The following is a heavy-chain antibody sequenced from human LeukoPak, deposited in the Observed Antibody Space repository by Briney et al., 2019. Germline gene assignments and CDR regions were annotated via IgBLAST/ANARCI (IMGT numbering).Heavy chain of an antibody. CDR1: GGSISTSNYY. CDR2: IFYSGST. D-gene: IGHD3-22*01. J-gene: IGHJ3*02. V-gene: IGHV4-39*07. CDR3: ARGPYSYGSSGAFDI. Sequence: SETLSLTCTVSGGSISTSNYYWGWIRQPPGKGLEWIGNIFYSGSTYYSPSVKSRVTISVDTSKNQFSLKLSSVTAADTAVYFCARGPYSYGSSGAFDIWGQGTMVTVSS.